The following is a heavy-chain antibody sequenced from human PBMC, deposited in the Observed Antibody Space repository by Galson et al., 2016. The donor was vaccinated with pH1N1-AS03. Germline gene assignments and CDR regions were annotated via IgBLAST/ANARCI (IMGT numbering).Heavy chain of an antibody. CDR1: GDSVSSNGAA. CDR2: TYYRSKWYN. D-gene: IGHD4-17*01. J-gene: IGHJ4*02. Sequence: CAISGDSVSSNGAAWNWIRQSPSRGLEWLGRTYYRSKWYNDYAVSVKGRITIYADTSRNQFSLQLSSVTAADTAVYFCARSLTVTDRIDYWGQGTLVTVST. V-gene: IGHV6-1*01. CDR3: ARSLTVTDRIDY.